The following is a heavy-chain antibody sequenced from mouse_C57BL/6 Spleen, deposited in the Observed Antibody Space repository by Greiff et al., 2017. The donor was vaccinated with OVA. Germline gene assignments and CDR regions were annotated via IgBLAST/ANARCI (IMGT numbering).Heavy chain of an antibody. CDR2: IYPGSGST. Sequence: QVQLQQPGAELVKPGASVKMSCKASGYTFTSYWITWVKQRPGQGLEWIGDIYPGSGSTNYNEKFKSKATLTVDTSSSTAYMQLRSLTSEDSAVYYCARGEIGLRQEYYAKDYWGQGISDTVSS. V-gene: IGHV1-55*01. D-gene: IGHD2-4*01. J-gene: IGHJ4*01. CDR3: ARGEIGLRQEYYAKDY. CDR1: GYTFTSYW.